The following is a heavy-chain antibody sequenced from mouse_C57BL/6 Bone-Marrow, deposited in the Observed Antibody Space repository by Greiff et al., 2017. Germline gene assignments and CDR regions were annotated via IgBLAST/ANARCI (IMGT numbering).Heavy chain of an antibody. V-gene: IGHV2-6-1*01. CDR1: GFSLTSYG. CDR3: ARQFHYYGSSYNGDYYAMDY. J-gene: IGHJ4*01. CDR2: IWSDGST. D-gene: IGHD1-1*01. Sequence: VQGVESGPGLVAPSQSLSITCTVSGFSLTSYGVHWVRQPPGKGLEWLVVIWSDGSTTYNSALKSRLSISKDNSKSQVFLKMNSLQTDDTAMYYCARQFHYYGSSYNGDYYAMDYWGQGTSVTVSS.